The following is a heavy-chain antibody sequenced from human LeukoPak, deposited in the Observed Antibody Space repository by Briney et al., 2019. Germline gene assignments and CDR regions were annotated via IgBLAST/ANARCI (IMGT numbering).Heavy chain of an antibody. Sequence: GGPLRLSCAAAGFTFINYGMHWVRQAPGKGLEWVAVISYDGTNKYYADSVKGRFTISRDNSKNTLYLQMNSLKTDDTAVYYCANYGDYQYFDYWGQGTPVTVPS. J-gene: IGHJ4*02. CDR2: ISYDGTNK. CDR3: ANYGDYQYFDY. CDR1: GFTFINYG. V-gene: IGHV3-30*18. D-gene: IGHD4-17*01.